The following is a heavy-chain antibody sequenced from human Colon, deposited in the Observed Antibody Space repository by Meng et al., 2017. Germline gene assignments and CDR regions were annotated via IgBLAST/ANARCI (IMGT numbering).Heavy chain of an antibody. CDR2: ISYDGSNK. Sequence: GESLKISCAASGFTFSSYAMHWVRQAPGKGLECVAVISYDGSNKYYADSVKGRFTISRDNSKNTLYLQMNSLRAEDTAVYYCARERITIFGLGGTAFDIWGQGTMVTVSS. CDR1: GFTFSSYA. V-gene: IGHV3-30*01. J-gene: IGHJ3*02. CDR3: ARERITIFGLGGTAFDI. D-gene: IGHD3-3*01.